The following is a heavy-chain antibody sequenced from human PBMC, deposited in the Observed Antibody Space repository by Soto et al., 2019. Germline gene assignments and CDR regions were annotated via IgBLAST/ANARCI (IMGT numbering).Heavy chain of an antibody. D-gene: IGHD4-4*01. CDR2: VRSKTQNYAT. Sequence: GGSLRDSCVVSGFSLSDSAIHWVRQASGKGLEWVGRVRSKTQNYATEFAASVRGRFTISRDESKKTIYLHMSGLKTEDTAVYYCTRHTVDYWGQGT. CDR1: GFSLSDSA. J-gene: IGHJ4*02. V-gene: IGHV3-73*01. CDR3: TRHTVDY.